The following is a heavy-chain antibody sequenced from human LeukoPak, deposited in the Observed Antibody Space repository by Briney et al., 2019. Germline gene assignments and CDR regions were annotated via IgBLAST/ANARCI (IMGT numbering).Heavy chain of an antibody. J-gene: IGHJ4*02. Sequence: GGSLRLSCAASGFTFSSYAMHWVRQAPGRGLEWVAVISYDGSNKYYADSVKGRFTISRDNSKNTRYLQMNSLRAEVTAVYYCARPREGAGSLNFDYWGQGTLVTVSS. D-gene: IGHD3-10*01. CDR3: ARPREGAGSLNFDY. CDR1: GFTFSSYA. CDR2: ISYDGSNK. V-gene: IGHV3-30*04.